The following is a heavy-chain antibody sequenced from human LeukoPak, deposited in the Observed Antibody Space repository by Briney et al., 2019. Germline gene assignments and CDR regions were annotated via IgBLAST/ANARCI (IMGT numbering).Heavy chain of an antibody. J-gene: IGHJ2*01. Sequence: SETLSLTCTVSGGSISSYYWSWIRQPPGKGLEWIGYIYYSGSANYNPSLKSRVTISVDTSKNQFSLKLSSVTAADTAVYYCARDSGWYFDLWGRGTLVTVSS. D-gene: IGHD6-25*01. CDR3: ARDSGWYFDL. CDR1: GGSISSYY. V-gene: IGHV4-59*01. CDR2: IYYSGSA.